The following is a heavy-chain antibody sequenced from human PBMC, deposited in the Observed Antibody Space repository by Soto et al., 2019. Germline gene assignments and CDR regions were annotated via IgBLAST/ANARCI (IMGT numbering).Heavy chain of an antibody. CDR2: IYYSGST. J-gene: IGHJ6*02. CDR1: GGSISSSSYY. V-gene: IGHV4-39*01. D-gene: IGHD3-3*01. Sequence: SETLSLTCTVSGGSISSSSYYWGWIRQPPGKGLEWIGSIYYSGSTYYNPSLKSRVTISVDTSKNQFSLKLSSVTAADTAVYYCARHGGFLEWLLPLFYYYYGMDVWGQGTTVTVSS. CDR3: ARHGGFLEWLLPLFYYYYGMDV.